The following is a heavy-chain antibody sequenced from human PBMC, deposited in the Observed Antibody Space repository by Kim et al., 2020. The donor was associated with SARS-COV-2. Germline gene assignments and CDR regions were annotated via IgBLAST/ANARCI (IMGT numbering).Heavy chain of an antibody. D-gene: IGHD6-19*01. J-gene: IGHJ4*02. CDR3: TRPNVAVAVPGYYFDY. Sequence: ASVKGRFTISRDDSKNTAYLQMNSRKTEDTAVYYCTRPNVAVAVPGYYFDYWGQGTLVTVSS. V-gene: IGHV3-73*01.